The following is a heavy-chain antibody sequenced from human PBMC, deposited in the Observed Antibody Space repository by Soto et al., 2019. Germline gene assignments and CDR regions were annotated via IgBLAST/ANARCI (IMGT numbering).Heavy chain of an antibody. CDR3: ARHYIDCSGGSCYRGHDAFDI. J-gene: IGHJ3*02. Sequence: TLSLTCTVSGGSISSYYWSWIRQPPGKGLEWIGYVYYSGSTNYNPSLKSRVTISVDTSKNQFSLKLSSVTAADTAVYYCARHYIDCSGGSCYRGHDAFDIWGQGTMVTVSS. D-gene: IGHD2-15*01. V-gene: IGHV4-59*08. CDR2: VYYSGST. CDR1: GGSISSYY.